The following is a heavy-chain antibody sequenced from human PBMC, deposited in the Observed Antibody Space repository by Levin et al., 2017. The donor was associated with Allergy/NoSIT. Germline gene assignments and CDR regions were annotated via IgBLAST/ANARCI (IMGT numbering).Heavy chain of an antibody. J-gene: IGHJ6*02. CDR1: GGSISSYH. D-gene: IGHD2-15*01. V-gene: IGHV4-59*01. Sequence: SETLSLTCIVSGGSISSYHWSWIRQPPGKGLEWIGYIYYSGSTNYNPSLKSRVTISVDTSKNQFSLTLNSVTAADTAVYYCARDRVVASSGTFYYYGMAVWGQGTTVTVSS. CDR2: IYYSGST. CDR3: ARDRVVASSGTFYYYGMAV.